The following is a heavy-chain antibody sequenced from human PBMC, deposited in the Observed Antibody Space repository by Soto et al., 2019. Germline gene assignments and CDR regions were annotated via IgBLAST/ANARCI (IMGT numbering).Heavy chain of an antibody. CDR2: INHSGST. D-gene: IGHD6-19*01. CDR3: ARARSRGYSSGWMGYYGMDV. CDR1: GGSFSGYY. J-gene: IGHJ6*02. V-gene: IGHV4-34*01. Sequence: SETLSLTCAVYGGSFSGYYWSWIRQPPGKGLEWIGEINHSGSTNYNPSLKSRVTISVDTSKNQFSLKLSSVTAADTAVYYCARARSRGYSSGWMGYYGMDVWGQGTTVTVS.